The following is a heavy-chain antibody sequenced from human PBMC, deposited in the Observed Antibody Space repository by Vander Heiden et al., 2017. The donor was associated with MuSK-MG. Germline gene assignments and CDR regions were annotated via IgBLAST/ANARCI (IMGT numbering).Heavy chain of an antibody. J-gene: IGHJ4*02. Sequence: QVQLVQSGAEVKKPGSSVKVSCRSSGGTFSSHGLIWVRQAPGQGLEWMGGIIPALGTTDYSQKFQGRLTITTDRSTGTAYMELSSLRSEDTAVYYCSRTWKAYDYWGQGTLVTVSS. D-gene: IGHD1-1*01. CDR1: GGTFSSHG. CDR3: SRTWKAYDY. CDR2: IIPALGTT. V-gene: IGHV1-69*05.